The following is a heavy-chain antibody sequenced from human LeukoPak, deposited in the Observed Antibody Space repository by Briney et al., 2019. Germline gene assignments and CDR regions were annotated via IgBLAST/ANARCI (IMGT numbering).Heavy chain of an antibody. CDR3: ARSYYGSGSGRFDY. V-gene: IGHV3-66*01. J-gene: IGHJ4*02. CDR1: GFTVSSNY. D-gene: IGHD3-10*01. CDR2: IYSGGST. Sequence: PGGSLRLSCAASGFTVSSNYMSWVRQAPGEGLEWVSVIYSGGSTYYADSVKGRFTISRDNSKNTLYLQMNSLRAEDTAVYYCARSYYGSGSGRFDYWGQGTLVTVSS.